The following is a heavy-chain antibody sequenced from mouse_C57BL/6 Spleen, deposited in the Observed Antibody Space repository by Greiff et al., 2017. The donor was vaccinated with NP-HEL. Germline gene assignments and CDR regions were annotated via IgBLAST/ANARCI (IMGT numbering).Heavy chain of an antibody. CDR2: ISYDGSN. CDR1: GYSITSGYY. CDR3: ARTYDYPRWYFDV. D-gene: IGHD2-4*01. J-gene: IGHJ1*03. V-gene: IGHV3-6*01. Sequence: EVQLQESGPGLVKPSQSLSLTCSVTGYSITSGYYWNWIRQFPGNKLEWMGYISYDGSNNYNPSLKNRISITRDTSKNQFFLKLNSVTTEDTATYYCARTYDYPRWYFDVWGTGTTVTVSS.